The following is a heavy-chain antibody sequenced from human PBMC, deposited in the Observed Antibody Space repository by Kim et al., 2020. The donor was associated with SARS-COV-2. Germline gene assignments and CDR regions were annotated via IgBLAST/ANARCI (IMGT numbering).Heavy chain of an antibody. CDR1: GFTFSKFG. D-gene: IGHD4-17*01. CDR3: VKGGVHGDYIHDAFDI. Sequence: GGSLRLSCAASGFTFSKFGMHWVRQAPGKGLEWVAVISYDGYNKYYGDSVQGRFTISRDSSKNTLYLQMNGLRTEDTAVYYCVKGGVHGDYIHDAFDIWGQGIMVTVSS. J-gene: IGHJ3*02. CDR2: ISYDGYNK. V-gene: IGHV3-30*18.